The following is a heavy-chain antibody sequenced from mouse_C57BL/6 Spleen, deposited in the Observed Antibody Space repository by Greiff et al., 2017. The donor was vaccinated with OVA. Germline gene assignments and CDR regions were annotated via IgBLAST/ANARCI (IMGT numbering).Heavy chain of an antibody. CDR2: IDPEDGET. J-gene: IGHJ2*01. CDR1: GFNIKDYY. V-gene: IGHV14-2*01. CDR3: ALTGTGLDD. D-gene: IGHD4-1*01. Sequence: VQLQQSGAELVKPGASVKLSCTASGFNIKDYYMHWVKQRTEQGLEWIGRIDPEDGETKYAPKFQGQATITAATSSNTANLQLSSLKAEDKAVEYCALTGTGLDDWGKGTTRTVAS.